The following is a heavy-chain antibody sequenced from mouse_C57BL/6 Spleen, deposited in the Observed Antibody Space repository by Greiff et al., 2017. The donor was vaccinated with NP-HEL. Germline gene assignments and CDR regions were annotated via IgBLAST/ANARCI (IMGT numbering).Heavy chain of an antibody. J-gene: IGHJ3*01. CDR2: FYPGSGSI. CDR3: ARYYDYAY. V-gene: IGHV1-62-2*01. CDR1: GYTFTEYT. Sequence: QVQLKESGAELVKPGASVKLSCKASGYTFTEYTIHWVKQRSGQGLEWIGWFYPGSGSIKYNEKFKDKATLTVDKSSSTAYMQLSSLTSEDSAVYYCARYYDYAYWGQGTLVTVSA.